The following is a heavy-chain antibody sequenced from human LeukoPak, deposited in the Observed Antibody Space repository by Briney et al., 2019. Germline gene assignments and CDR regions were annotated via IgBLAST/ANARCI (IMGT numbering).Heavy chain of an antibody. Sequence: SETLSLTCTVSGGSISSYYWSWIRQPPGKGLEWIGYIFYTGSISYNPSLKSRVTISVLTSKNRFSLKLSSVTAADTAVYYCATLTGGDDAFDIWGQGTMVTVSS. J-gene: IGHJ3*02. CDR3: ATLTGGDDAFDI. D-gene: IGHD4-23*01. CDR1: GGSISSYY. CDR2: IFYTGSI. V-gene: IGHV4-59*01.